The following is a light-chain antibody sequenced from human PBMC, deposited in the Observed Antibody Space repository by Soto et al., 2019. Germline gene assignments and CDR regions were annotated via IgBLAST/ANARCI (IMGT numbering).Light chain of an antibody. J-gene: IGLJ2*01. CDR1: SSDVGNYNY. Sequence: QSALTQPASVSGSPGQSITISCTGTSSDVGNYNYVSWYQQHPGKAPKLMIYDVSNRPSGVSDRFSGSKSGNTASLTISGLQAEDEADYYCSSFVSSSALVVFGGGTKPTVL. CDR2: DVS. CDR3: SSFVSSSALVV. V-gene: IGLV2-14*01.